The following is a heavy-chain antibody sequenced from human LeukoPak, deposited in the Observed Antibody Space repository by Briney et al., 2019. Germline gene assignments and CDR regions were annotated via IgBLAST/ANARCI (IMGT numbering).Heavy chain of an antibody. D-gene: IGHD2-15*01. V-gene: IGHV1-18*01. J-gene: IGHJ4*02. CDR2: ISAYNGNT. CDR1: GYTFTSYG. Sequence: ASVEVSCKASGYTFTSYGISWVRQAPGQGLEWMGWISAYNGNTNYAQKLQGRVTMTTDTSTSTAYMELRSLRSDDTAVYYCARVGIGYCSGGSCYLDIFDYWGQGTLVTVSS. CDR3: ARVGIGYCSGGSCYLDIFDY.